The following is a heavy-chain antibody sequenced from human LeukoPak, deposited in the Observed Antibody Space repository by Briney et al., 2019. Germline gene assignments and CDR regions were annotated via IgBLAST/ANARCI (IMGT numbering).Heavy chain of an antibody. CDR2: ISWNSGSI. J-gene: IGHJ6*03. CDR1: GFTFDDYA. D-gene: IGHD1-7*01. Sequence: PGRSLRLSCAASGFTFDDYAMHWVRQAPGKGLEWVSGISWNSGSIGYADSVKGRFTISRDNAKNSLYLQMNSLRAEDMALYYCAKDRELHYYYYYMDVWGKGTTVTISS. V-gene: IGHV3-9*03. CDR3: AKDRELHYYYYYMDV.